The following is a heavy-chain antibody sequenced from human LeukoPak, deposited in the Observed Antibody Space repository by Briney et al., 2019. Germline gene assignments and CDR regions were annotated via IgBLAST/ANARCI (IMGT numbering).Heavy chain of an antibody. D-gene: IGHD6-19*01. Sequence: SETLSLTCTVSGGSINYYYWSWIRQPPGKGREGMGYIYYSGSTNYNPSLKSRVTISIDTSKNQFSLKLSSVTAADTAVYYCARPREQWLGNDAFDMWGQGTMVTVSS. V-gene: IGHV4-59*08. CDR3: ARPREQWLGNDAFDM. J-gene: IGHJ3*02. CDR2: IYYSGST. CDR1: GGSINYYY.